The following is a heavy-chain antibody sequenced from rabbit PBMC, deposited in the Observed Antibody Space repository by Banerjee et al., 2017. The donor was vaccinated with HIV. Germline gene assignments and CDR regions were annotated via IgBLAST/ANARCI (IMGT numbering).Heavy chain of an antibody. CDR3: ARDERRYIGGAGYDVPGL. J-gene: IGHJ4*01. CDR2: IYTGSSGST. Sequence: QEQLEESGGDLVKPGASLTLTCTASGFDLSSNYHIHWVRQAPGKGLEWIACIYTGSSGSTYYASWAKGRFTISKTSSTTVTLEMTSLTAADTATYFCARDERRYIGGAGYDVPGLWGQGTLVTVS. V-gene: IGHV1S45*01. CDR1: GFDLSSNYH. D-gene: IGHD6-1*01.